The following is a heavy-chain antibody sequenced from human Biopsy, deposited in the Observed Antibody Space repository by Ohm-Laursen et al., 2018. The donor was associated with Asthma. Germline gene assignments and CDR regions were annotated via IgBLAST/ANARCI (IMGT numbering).Heavy chain of an antibody. J-gene: IGHJ4*02. D-gene: IGHD2-2*01. V-gene: IGHV1-69*01. Sequence: SSVKVSCKSLGGTFNTYVIGWVRQTPGQRLEWMGGINSVFGTTTYPQKFQDRVTITADDSTSTVYMELSSLRSEDTAVYYCARKAGSCISRTCYSLDFWGQGTLVTVSS. CDR1: GGTFNTYV. CDR2: INSVFGTT. CDR3: ARKAGSCISRTCYSLDF.